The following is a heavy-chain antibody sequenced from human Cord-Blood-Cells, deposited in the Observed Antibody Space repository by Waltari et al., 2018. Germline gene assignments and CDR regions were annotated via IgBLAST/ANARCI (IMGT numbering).Heavy chain of an antibody. CDR2: IKQDGSEK. CDR3: ARDAAYCGGDCYDY. D-gene: IGHD2-21*01. Sequence: EVQLVESGGGLVQPGGSLRLSCAASGFTFSSYWMSWVRQAPGKGLEWVANIKQDGSEKYYVDSVKGRFTISRDNAKNSLYLQMNSLRAEDTAVYYCARDAAYCGGDCYDYWGQGTLVTVSS. J-gene: IGHJ4*02. V-gene: IGHV3-7*01. CDR1: GFTFSSYW.